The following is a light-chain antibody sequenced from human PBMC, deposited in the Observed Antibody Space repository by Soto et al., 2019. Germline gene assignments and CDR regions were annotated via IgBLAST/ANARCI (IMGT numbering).Light chain of an antibody. J-gene: IGKJ1*01. V-gene: IGKV3-15*01. Sequence: EIVMTQSPATLSVSPGERATLSCRANQSVSSNLAWYQQKPGQAPRHLIYGASTRAAGIPVKFSGSGSGTEFSLPISGLLSEDLAVYYCQQHNNWPPWTFGQGTKVEIK. CDR1: QSVSSN. CDR3: QQHNNWPPWT. CDR2: GAS.